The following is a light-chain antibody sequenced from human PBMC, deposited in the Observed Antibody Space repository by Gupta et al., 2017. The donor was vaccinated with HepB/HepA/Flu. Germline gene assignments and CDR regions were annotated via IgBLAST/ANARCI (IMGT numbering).Light chain of an antibody. CDR3: QQEGSSPST. CDR2: GAS. J-gene: IGKJ1*01. Sequence: EIVLTQSPGTLSLSPGERATLSCRASQSVSSSYLAWYQQKPGQAPRLLIYGASSRANGIPDRFSGSGSGTEFTLTISRREPEEFAVYYCQQEGSSPSTFGQGTKVEIK. V-gene: IGKV3-20*01. CDR1: QSVSSSY.